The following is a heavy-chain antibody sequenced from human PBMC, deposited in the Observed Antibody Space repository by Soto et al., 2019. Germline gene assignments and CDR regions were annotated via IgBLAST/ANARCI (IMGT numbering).Heavy chain of an antibody. D-gene: IGHD2-15*01. V-gene: IGHV5-51*01. CDR2: IYPGDSDT. J-gene: IGHJ5*02. CDR1: AYSFTSYW. CDR3: ARLVGDCSGGSCYNWFDP. Sequence: GESLKISCKGSAYSFTSYWIGWVRQMPGKGLEWMGIIYPGDSDTRYSPSFQGQVTISADKSISTAYLQWSSLKASDTAMYYCARLVGDCSGGSCYNWFDPWGQGTLVTVSS.